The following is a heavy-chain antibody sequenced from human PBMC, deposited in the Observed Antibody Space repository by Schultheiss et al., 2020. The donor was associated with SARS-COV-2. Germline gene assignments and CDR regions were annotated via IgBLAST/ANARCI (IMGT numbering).Heavy chain of an antibody. J-gene: IGHJ4*02. CDR2: ISAYNGNT. Sequence: ASVKVSCKASGYTFTSYAMHWVRQAPGQGLEWMGWISAYNGNTNYAQKLQGRVTMTTDTSTSTAYMELRSLRSEDTAVYYCARDTRTTVVGLDYWGQGTLVTVSS. CDR1: GYTFTSYA. CDR3: ARDTRTTVVGLDY. V-gene: IGHV1-18*01. D-gene: IGHD4-23*01.